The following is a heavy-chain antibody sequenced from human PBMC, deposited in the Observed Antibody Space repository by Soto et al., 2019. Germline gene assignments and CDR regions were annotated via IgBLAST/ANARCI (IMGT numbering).Heavy chain of an antibody. J-gene: IGHJ5*02. CDR1: GDSVSSNTAS. D-gene: IGHD5-12*01. CDR2: TYFRSKWCN. V-gene: IGHV6-1*01. Sequence: QTLSLTCAISGDSVSSNTASWNWIRQSPSRGLEWLGRTYFRSKWCNDYAVSVKSRIIINPDTSNNQFSLQLNSVTPEDTAVYFCAKGDNLGPKTGYAFDPWGQGIMVTVSS. CDR3: AKGDNLGPKTGYAFDP.